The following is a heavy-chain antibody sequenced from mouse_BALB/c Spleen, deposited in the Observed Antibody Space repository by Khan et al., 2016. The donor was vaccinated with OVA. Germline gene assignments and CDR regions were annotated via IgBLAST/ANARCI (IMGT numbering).Heavy chain of an antibody. CDR1: GYSITSDYA. V-gene: IGHV3-2*02. CDR3: ARKNYYGYAMDY. J-gene: IGHJ4*01. CDR2: ISYGGST. D-gene: IGHD1-1*01. Sequence: EVQLVESGPGLVNPSQSLSLTCTVTGYSITSDYAWDWIRQFPGNKLEWMGYISYGGSTSYNPSLKSRISITRDTSKNQFFLQLNSVTTEDTATYYCARKNYYGYAMDYWGQGTSVTVSS.